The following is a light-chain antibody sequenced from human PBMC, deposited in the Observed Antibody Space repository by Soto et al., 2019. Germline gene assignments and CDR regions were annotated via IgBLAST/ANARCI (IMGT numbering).Light chain of an antibody. V-gene: IGKV3-11*01. CDR2: DAS. CDR1: QRVSSY. CDR3: QQRSNWHPWT. J-gene: IGKJ1*01. Sequence: IVLTQSPATLSLSPGERATLSCRASQRVSSYLAWYQQKPGQAPRLLIYDASNTATGIPARFSGSGSGTDFTLTISSLEPEDFAVYYCQQRSNWHPWTFGQGTKVDIK.